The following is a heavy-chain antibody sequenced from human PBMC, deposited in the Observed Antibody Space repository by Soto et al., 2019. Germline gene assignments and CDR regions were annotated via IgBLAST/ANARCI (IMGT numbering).Heavy chain of an antibody. CDR2: ISGSGGST. D-gene: IGHD4-17*01. Sequence: GGSLRLSCAAAGFTFNSYAMSWVRQAPGKGLEWVSVISGSGGSTYYADSVKGRFTISRDNSKNTLYLQMNSLRAEDTAVYYCANDYGDYGSNAFDIWGQGTMVTVSS. J-gene: IGHJ3*02. CDR1: GFTFNSYA. V-gene: IGHV3-23*01. CDR3: ANDYGDYGSNAFDI.